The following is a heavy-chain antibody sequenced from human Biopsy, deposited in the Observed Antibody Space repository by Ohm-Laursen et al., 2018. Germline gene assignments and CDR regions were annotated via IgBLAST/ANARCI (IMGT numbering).Heavy chain of an antibody. Sequence: SLRLSCTASGFTFSGFSMNWVRQAPGKGLEWVSSISASGNHIYYTDSVKGRFTVSRDNGENSVYLQMNSLRVEDTAVYYCARDGEAKYCKHGVCPSDFWGQGTLVTVSS. D-gene: IGHD2-8*01. CDR2: ISASGNHI. V-gene: IGHV3-21*01. CDR1: GFTFSGFS. CDR3: ARDGEAKYCKHGVCPSDF. J-gene: IGHJ4*02.